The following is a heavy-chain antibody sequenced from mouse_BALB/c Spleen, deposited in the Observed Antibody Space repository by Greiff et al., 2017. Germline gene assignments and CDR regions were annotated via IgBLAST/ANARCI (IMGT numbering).Heavy chain of an antibody. CDR1: GFAFSSYD. CDR2: ISSGGGST. CDR3: ARPGDQDWEIWFAY. V-gene: IGHV5-12-1*01. D-gene: IGHD4-1*01. Sequence: DVMLVESGGGLVKPGGSLKLSCAASGFAFSSYDMSWVRQTPEKRLEWVAYISSGGGSTYYPDTVKGRFTISRDNAKNTLYLQMSSLKSEDTAMYYCARPGDQDWEIWFAYWGQGTLVTVSA. J-gene: IGHJ3*01.